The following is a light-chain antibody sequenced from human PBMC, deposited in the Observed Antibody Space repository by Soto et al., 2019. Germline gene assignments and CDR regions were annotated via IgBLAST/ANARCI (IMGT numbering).Light chain of an antibody. Sequence: GDRVTITCRASQDMKNYLNWYQHKPGKAPKLLIYDASFLETGVPRRFSGSGSGTDFTFTITSLQPEDIATYYCQQSDHVPFFGGGTKVEIK. CDR3: QQSDHVPF. J-gene: IGKJ4*01. CDR2: DAS. V-gene: IGKV1-33*01. CDR1: QDMKNY.